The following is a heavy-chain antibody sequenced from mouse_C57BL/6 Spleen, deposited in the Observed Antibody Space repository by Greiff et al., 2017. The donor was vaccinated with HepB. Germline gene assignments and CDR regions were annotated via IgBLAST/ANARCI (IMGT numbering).Heavy chain of an antibody. CDR3: ARPGKYYAMDY. CDR2: IYPGDGDT. D-gene: IGHD1-1*01. J-gene: IGHJ4*01. CDR1: GYAFSSSW. V-gene: IGHV1-82*01. Sequence: QVQLKQSGPELVKPGASVKISCKASGYAFSSSWMNWVKQRPGKGLEWIGRIYPGDGDTNYNGKFKGKATLTADKSSSTAYMQLSSLTSEDSAVYFCARPGKYYAMDYWGQGTSVTVSS.